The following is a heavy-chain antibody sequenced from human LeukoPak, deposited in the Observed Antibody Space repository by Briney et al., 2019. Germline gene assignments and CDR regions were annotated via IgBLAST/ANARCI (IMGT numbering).Heavy chain of an antibody. D-gene: IGHD2-21*02. CDR1: GGSISSYY. J-gene: IGHJ4*02. Sequence: SETLSLTCTVYGGSISSYYWSWIRQPPGKGLEWIGYIYYSGSTNSNPSLKSRVTISVDTSKNQFCRKLSSVTAADTAVYYCARASKHIVVVTDWGQGTLVTVSS. V-gene: IGHV4-59*01. CDR2: IYYSGST. CDR3: ARASKHIVVVTD.